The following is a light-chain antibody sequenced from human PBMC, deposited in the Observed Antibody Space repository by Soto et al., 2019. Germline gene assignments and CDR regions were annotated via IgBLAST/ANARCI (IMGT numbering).Light chain of an antibody. Sequence: QSVLTQPASVSGSPGQSITISCTGTNSDIGVYNYVSWYQQHPGKAPILLIYEVTHRPSGISSRFSGSKSGNTASLTISGLQTDDEASYFCSSFTTTTVEVFGGGTKLTVL. V-gene: IGLV2-14*01. CDR1: NSDIGVYNY. CDR3: SSFTTTTVEV. CDR2: EVT. J-gene: IGLJ2*01.